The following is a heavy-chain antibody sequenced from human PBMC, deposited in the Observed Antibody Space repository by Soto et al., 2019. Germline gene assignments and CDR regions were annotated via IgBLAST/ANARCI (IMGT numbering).Heavy chain of an antibody. Sequence: QVQLVQSGAEVKKPGSSVKVSCKASGGTFSSYAISWVRQAPGQGLEWMGGIIPIFGTANYAQRFQGRVTISADNSNCTAFQEMCSLRSEDGVVFFWGGGVGDGGLGRKASFDYWGQGTLVTVSS. J-gene: IGHJ4*02. CDR1: GGTFSSYA. D-gene: IGHD1-26*01. V-gene: IGHV1-69*06. CDR2: IIPIFGTA. CDR3: GGGVGDGGLGRKASFDY.